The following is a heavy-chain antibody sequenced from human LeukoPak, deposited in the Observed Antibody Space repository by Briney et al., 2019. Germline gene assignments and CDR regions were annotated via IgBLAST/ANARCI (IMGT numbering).Heavy chain of an antibody. D-gene: IGHD6-6*01. V-gene: IGHV3-33*01. J-gene: IGHJ4*02. CDR2: IWYDGSNK. CDR1: GFTFSSYG. CDR3: ARGPSIAARPNY. Sequence: PGGSLRLSCAASGFTFSSYGMHWVRQAPGKGLEWVAVIWYDGSNKYYADSVKGRFTISRDNSKNTLYLQMNSLRAEDTAVYYCARGPSIAARPNYWGQGTLVTVSS.